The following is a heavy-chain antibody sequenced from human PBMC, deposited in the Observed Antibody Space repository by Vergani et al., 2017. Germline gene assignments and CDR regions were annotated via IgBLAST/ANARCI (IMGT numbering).Heavy chain of an antibody. D-gene: IGHD3-3*01. CDR3: ARESGNVLRFLEWSGAFDI. J-gene: IGHJ3*02. Sequence: QLQLQESGPGLVKPSETLSLTCTVSGGSISSSSYYWGWIRQPPGKGLEWIGSIYYSGSTYYNPSLKSRATISVDTSKNQFSLKLSSVTAADTAVYYCARESGNVLRFLEWSGAFDIWGQGTMVTVSS. CDR2: IYYSGST. CDR1: GGSISSSSYY. V-gene: IGHV4-39*07.